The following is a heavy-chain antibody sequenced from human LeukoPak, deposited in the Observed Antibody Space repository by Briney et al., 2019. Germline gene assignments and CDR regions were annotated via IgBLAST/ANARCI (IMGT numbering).Heavy chain of an antibody. J-gene: IGHJ4*02. D-gene: IGHD5-24*01. CDR3: ARDWARDGYNYFFDN. CDR2: IYPSGST. CDR1: GGSIGRYY. V-gene: IGHV4-4*07. Sequence: SETLSLTCTVSGGSIGRYYWSWIPQPAGRGLEWIGRIYPSGSTSYNPSLKSRVTMSVDTSKNQFSLKLSSVTAADTAVYYCARDWARDGYNYFFDNWGQGTLVTVSS.